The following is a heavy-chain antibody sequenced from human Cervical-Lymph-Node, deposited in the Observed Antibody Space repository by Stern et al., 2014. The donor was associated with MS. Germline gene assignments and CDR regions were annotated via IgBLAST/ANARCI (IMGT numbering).Heavy chain of an antibody. CDR1: GGTFSSYA. Sequence: VQLVESGAEVKKPGSSGKVSCKASGGTFSSYAISWVRQAPGQGLEGMGGIVPILGTANYAQKFQGRVTITADESTSTAYMELSSLRSEDTAVYYCARSYGAVAGTGSDYWGQGTLVTVSS. CDR2: IVPILGTA. CDR3: ARSYGAVAGTGSDY. D-gene: IGHD6-19*01. V-gene: IGHV1-69*01. J-gene: IGHJ4*02.